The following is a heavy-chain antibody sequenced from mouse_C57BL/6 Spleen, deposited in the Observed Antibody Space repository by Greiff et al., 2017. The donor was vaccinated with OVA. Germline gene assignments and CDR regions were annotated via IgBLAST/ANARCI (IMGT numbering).Heavy chain of an antibody. V-gene: IGHV6-6*01. D-gene: IGHD2-1*01. CDR1: GFTFSDAW. CDR3: TGGNYLYYFDY. CDR2: IRNKANNHAT. Sequence: EVQVVESGGGLVQPGGSMKLSCAASGFTFSDAWMDWVRQSPEKGLEWVAEIRNKANNHATYYAESVKGRFTISRDDSKSSVYLQMNSLRAEDTGIYYCTGGNYLYYFDYWGQGTTLTVSS. J-gene: IGHJ2*01.